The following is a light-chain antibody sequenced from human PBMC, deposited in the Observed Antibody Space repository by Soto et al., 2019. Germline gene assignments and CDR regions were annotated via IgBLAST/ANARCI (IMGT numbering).Light chain of an antibody. J-gene: IGKJ1*01. V-gene: IGKV1-5*03. CDR3: QQFYRDPWT. CDR1: QSVDTC. CDR2: KAS. Sequence: DIPMTQSPSTLSASVGDRVTITCRASQSVDTCLAWYQQKPGKAPHLLIYKASSLETGVPSRFSGSGSVTEFTRAISSLQPDDFATYYCQQFYRDPWTFGQGTKVEIK.